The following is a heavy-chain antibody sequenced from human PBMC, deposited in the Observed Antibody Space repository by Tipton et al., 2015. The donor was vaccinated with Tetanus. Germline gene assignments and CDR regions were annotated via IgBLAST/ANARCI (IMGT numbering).Heavy chain of an antibody. D-gene: IGHD5-24*01. CDR2: IYYSGST. V-gene: IGHV4-59*01. CDR3: ARVRGDGYNDY. Sequence: TLSLTCTVSGGSISSYYWSWIRQPPGKGLEWIGYIYYSGSTNYNPSLMSRVTISVDTSKNQISLKLSSETAADTAVYYCARVRGDGYNDYWGQGTLVTVSS. J-gene: IGHJ4*02. CDR1: GGSISSYY.